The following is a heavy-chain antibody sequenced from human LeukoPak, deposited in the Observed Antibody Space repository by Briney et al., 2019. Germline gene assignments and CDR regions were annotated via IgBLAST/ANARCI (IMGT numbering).Heavy chain of an antibody. V-gene: IGHV1-18*01. J-gene: IGHJ3*02. CDR2: ISTYSGDT. Sequence: ASVKVSCKASGYTLSNYGISWVRHAPGQGLEWMGWISTYSGDTHYPQKFQGRGTMTTDKSTSTVYMELTSLRFDDTAVYYCARDSRGWYDNFHAFDMWGQGTMVTVSS. CDR3: ARDSRGWYDNFHAFDM. CDR1: GYTLSNYG. D-gene: IGHD6-19*01.